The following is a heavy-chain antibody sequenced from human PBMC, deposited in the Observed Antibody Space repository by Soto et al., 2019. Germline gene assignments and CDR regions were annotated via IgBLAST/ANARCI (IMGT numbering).Heavy chain of an antibody. J-gene: IGHJ6*02. CDR1: GFTFGDYA. CDR3: TRAGYSYGYFYYGMDV. V-gene: IGHV3-49*03. Sequence: GGSLRLSCTASGFTFGDYAMSWFRQAPGKGLEWVGFIRSKAYGGTTEYAASVKGRFTISRDDSKSIAYLQMNSLKTEDTAVYYCTRAGYSYGYFYYGMDVWGQGTTVTVSS. CDR2: IRSKAYGGTT. D-gene: IGHD5-18*01.